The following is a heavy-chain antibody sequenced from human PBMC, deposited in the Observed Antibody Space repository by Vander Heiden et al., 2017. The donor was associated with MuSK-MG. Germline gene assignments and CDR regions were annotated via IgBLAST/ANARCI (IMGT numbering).Heavy chain of an antibody. Sequence: QVQLQESGPGLVKPSETLSLTCAVSGYSISSGYYWGWIRQPPGKGLEWIGSIYSGRTYYNPSLKSRVTISVDTSKNQFSLKLRSVTAADTAVYYCVIQGSTGAVSYFDYWGQGTMVTVSS. V-gene: IGHV4-38-2*01. CDR1: GYSISSGYY. CDR3: VIQGSTGAVSYFDY. CDR2: IYSGRT. D-gene: IGHD2-2*01. J-gene: IGHJ4*02.